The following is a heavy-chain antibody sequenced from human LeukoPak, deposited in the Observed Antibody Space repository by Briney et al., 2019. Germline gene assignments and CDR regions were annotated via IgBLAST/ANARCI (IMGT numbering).Heavy chain of an antibody. D-gene: IGHD1-7*01. J-gene: IGHJ4*02. CDR3: ARAANWNSLDY. Sequence: GASVKVSCKASGYTFTGYYMHWVRQAPGQGLEWMGWISAYNGNTNYAQKLQGRVTMTTDTSTSTAYMELRSLRSDDTAVYYCARAANWNSLDYWGQGTLVTVSS. V-gene: IGHV1-18*04. CDR2: ISAYNGNT. CDR1: GYTFTGYY.